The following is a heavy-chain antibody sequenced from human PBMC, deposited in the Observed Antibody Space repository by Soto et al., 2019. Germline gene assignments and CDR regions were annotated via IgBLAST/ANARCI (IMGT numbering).Heavy chain of an antibody. CDR2: ISTYNGDT. D-gene: IGHD5-12*01. J-gene: IGHJ6*02. Sequence: QVQLVQSGAEVKKPGASVKVSCKASGYTFTRSGISWVRQAPGQGLEWMGWISTYNGDTNYAQTFQGRVTMTTDTSTSTVHMEVRSLRSGDTAVYHCAREGVAPYYYYGMDVWGQGTPVTVSS. V-gene: IGHV1-18*01. CDR1: GYTFTRSG. CDR3: AREGVAPYYYYGMDV.